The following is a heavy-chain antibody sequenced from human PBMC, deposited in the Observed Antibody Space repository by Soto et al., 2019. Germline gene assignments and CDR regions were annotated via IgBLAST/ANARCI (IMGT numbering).Heavy chain of an antibody. V-gene: IGHV1-69*01. D-gene: IGHD3-10*01. J-gene: IGHJ6*02. Sequence: QVQLVQSGAEVKKPGSSVKVSCKASGGTFSSYAISWVRQAPGQGLEWMGGIIPIFGTANYAQKFQGRVTITADEATSTAYMELSSLRSEDTAVYYCAEVRLRGTYTTPALNYYYYYGMDVWGQGTTVTVSS. CDR2: IIPIFGTA. CDR1: GGTFSSYA. CDR3: AEVRLRGTYTTPALNYYYYYGMDV.